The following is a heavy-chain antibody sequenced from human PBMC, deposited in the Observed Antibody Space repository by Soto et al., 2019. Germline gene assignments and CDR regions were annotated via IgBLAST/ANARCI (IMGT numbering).Heavy chain of an antibody. V-gene: IGHV3-23*01. Sequence: GGSLRLSCAASGVTFSSYAMSWLRQASGTGLEWVSSVSAGGDMTYDSDAVKVRWPISSDNSINALFLRTNILSAENTVLDNCARGDRGGSGSPASYYYSGLDVWGQGTTVTFSS. CDR1: GVTFSSYA. CDR2: VSAGGDMT. D-gene: IGHD3-10*01. CDR3: ARGDRGGSGSPASYYYSGLDV. J-gene: IGHJ6*02.